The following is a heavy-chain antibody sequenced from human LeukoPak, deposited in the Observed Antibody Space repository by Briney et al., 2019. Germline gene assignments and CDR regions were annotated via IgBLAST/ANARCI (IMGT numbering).Heavy chain of an antibody. D-gene: IGHD2-2*02. J-gene: IGHJ5*02. V-gene: IGHV1-2*02. Sequence: ASVKVSCKASGYTFTAYYMHWVRQALEQGLKWMGWITPNSGGTNYAQKFQGRVTMTRDTSISTAYMELSRLRSDDTAVYYCARDAGYCSSTSCYTWFDPWGQGTLVTVSS. CDR2: ITPNSGGT. CDR1: GYTFTAYY. CDR3: ARDAGYCSSTSCYTWFDP.